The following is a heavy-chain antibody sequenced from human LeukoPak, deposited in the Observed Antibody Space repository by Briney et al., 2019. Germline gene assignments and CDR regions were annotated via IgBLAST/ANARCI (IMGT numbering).Heavy chain of an antibody. V-gene: IGHV4-30-2*01. Sequence: SETLSLTCTVSGGSISSGGYYWSWIRQPPGKGLEWIGYIYHSGSTYYNPSLKSRVTISVDTSKTQFSLTLTSVTAADTAVYYCARDRFGMSATGTDFDYWGQGTLVTVSS. J-gene: IGHJ4*02. D-gene: IGHD6-13*01. CDR3: ARDRFGMSATGTDFDY. CDR2: IYHSGST. CDR1: GGSISSGGYY.